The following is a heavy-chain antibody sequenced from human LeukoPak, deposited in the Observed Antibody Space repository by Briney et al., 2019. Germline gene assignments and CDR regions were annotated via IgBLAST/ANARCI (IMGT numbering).Heavy chain of an antibody. V-gene: IGHV3-74*01. CDR2: INSDGSST. J-gene: IGHJ5*02. D-gene: IGHD3-9*01. CDR3: ARSNYDILTGYYYSWFDP. Sequence: PGGSLRLSCAASGFTFSSYWMHWVRQAPGKGLVWGSRINSDGSSTSYADSVKGRFTISRDNAKNTLYLQMNSLRAEDTAVYYCARSNYDILTGYYYSWFDPWGQGTLVTVSS. CDR1: GFTFSSYW.